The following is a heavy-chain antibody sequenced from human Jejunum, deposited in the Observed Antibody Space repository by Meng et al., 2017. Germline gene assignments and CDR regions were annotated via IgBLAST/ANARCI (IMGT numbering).Heavy chain of an antibody. J-gene: IGHJ4*02. Sequence: QVQLVESGGGVVQPGTSLRLSCVASGLTFRNFGMHWVRQAPGKGLEWVAFTWYDGSKKFYSDSVKGRFTISRDNSKNTVYLEISSLRREDTAIYYCAKSSGGYGHTASDNWGQGTLVTVSS. CDR3: AKSSGGYGHTASDN. D-gene: IGHD5-18*01. V-gene: IGHV3-30*02. CDR2: TWYDGSKK. CDR1: GLTFRNFG.